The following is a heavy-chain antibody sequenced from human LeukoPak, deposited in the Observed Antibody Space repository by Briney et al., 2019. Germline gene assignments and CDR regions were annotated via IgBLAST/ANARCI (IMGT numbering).Heavy chain of an antibody. J-gene: IGHJ5*02. Sequence: PSETLSLTCTVSGVSISSSSDFWGWIRQPPGKGLEWVGSIYYSGTTYYNPSLKSRVTISADTSKNQFSLKLSSVTAADTAVYYCARTGDGLDPWGQGTLVTVSS. V-gene: IGHV4-39*07. CDR3: ARTGDGLDP. CDR2: IYYSGTT. D-gene: IGHD7-27*01. CDR1: GVSISSSSDF.